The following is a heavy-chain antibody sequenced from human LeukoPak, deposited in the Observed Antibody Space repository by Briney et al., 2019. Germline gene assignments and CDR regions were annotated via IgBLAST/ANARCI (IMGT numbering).Heavy chain of an antibody. J-gene: IGHJ6*03. Sequence: SETLSLTCAVYGGSFSGYYWSWIRQPPGKGLEWIGEINHSGSTNYNPSLKSRVTISVDTSKNQFSLKLSSVTAADTAVYYCARHSYYDFWSGYSRYYYYYMDVWGKGTTVTVSS. CDR2: INHSGST. CDR3: ARHSYYDFWSGYSRYYYYYMDV. CDR1: GGSFSGYY. V-gene: IGHV4-34*01. D-gene: IGHD3-3*01.